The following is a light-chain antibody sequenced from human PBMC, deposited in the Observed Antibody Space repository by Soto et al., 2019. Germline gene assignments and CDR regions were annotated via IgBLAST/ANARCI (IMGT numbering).Light chain of an antibody. V-gene: IGKV4-1*01. Sequence: DIVMTQSPDSLTVSLGERATIKCTSSQSVFYNPTNKDYLAWYQQKPGQPPRLLIYWASTRESGVPDRFSGSGSGTDFTLTISSLQAEDVATYYCHQYRDNPRTFGQGTRLEIK. CDR1: QSVFYNPTNKDY. CDR3: HQYRDNPRT. J-gene: IGKJ2*01. CDR2: WAS.